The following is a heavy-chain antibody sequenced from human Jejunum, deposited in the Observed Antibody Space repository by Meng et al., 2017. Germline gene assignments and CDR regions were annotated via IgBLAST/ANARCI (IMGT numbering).Heavy chain of an antibody. CDR3: AKRLYSGTYYCLDS. CDR1: GFSFRSYA. J-gene: IGHJ4*02. Sequence: GESLKISCAASGFSFRSYAMSWVRQAPGKGLEWVSSISSGGITDYADSVKGRFTISRDNSNNSLYLQMNSLRAEDTAVYYCAKRLYSGTYYCLDSWGQGTRVTVSS. V-gene: IGHV3-23*01. CDR2: ISSGGIT. D-gene: IGHD1-26*01.